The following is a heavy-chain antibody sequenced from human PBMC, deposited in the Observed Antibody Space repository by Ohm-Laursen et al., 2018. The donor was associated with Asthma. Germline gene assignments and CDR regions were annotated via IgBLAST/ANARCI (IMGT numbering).Heavy chain of an antibody. J-gene: IGHJ4*02. V-gene: IGHV3-21*01. CDR3: ARDRAVGWLRELLWNFDY. CDR2: ISSSSSYI. Sequence: SLRLSCAASGFTFSSYSMNWVRQAPGKGLEWVSSISSSSSYIYYADSVKGRFTISRDNSKNTLYLQMNSLRAEDTAVYYCARDRAVGWLRELLWNFDYWGQGTLVTVSS. D-gene: IGHD3-10*01. CDR1: GFTFSSYS.